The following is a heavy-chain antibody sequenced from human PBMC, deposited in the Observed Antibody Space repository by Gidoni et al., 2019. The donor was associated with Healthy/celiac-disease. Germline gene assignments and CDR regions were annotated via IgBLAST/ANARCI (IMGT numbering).Heavy chain of an antibody. J-gene: IGHJ6*02. Sequence: EVQLVQSGAEVKKPGESLKIYCKGSGYSFTSYWIGWVRQMPGKGLEWMGIIYPGDSDTRYSPSFQGQVTISADKSISTAYLQWSSLKASDTAMYYCASSTRFWSGYIYYYGMDVWGQGTTVAVSS. CDR3: ASSTRFWSGYIYYYGMDV. D-gene: IGHD3-3*01. V-gene: IGHV5-51*01. CDR1: GYSFTSYW. CDR2: IYPGDSDT.